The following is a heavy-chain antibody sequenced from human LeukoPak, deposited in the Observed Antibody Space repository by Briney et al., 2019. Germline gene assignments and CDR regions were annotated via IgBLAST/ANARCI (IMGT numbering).Heavy chain of an antibody. CDR2: IYYSGST. CDR1: GGSISSGDYY. CDR3: ASTYYDILTGYLIPPTFDY. J-gene: IGHJ4*02. V-gene: IGHV4-30-4*01. D-gene: IGHD3-9*01. Sequence: SETLSLTCTVSGGSISSGDYYWSWIRQPPGKGLEWIGYIYYSGSTYYNPSLKSRVTISVDTSKNQFSLKLSSVTAADTAVYYCASTYYDILTGYLIPPTFDYWGQGTLVTVSS.